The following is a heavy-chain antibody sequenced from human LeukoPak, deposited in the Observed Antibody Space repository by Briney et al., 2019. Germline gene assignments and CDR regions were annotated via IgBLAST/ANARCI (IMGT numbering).Heavy chain of an antibody. CDR2: INHSGST. Sequence: PSETLSLTCAVYGGSFSGYYWSWIRQPPGKRLEWIGEINHSGSTNYNPSLKSRVTISVDTSKNQFSLKLSSVTAADTAVYYCARLVLGDYSDYWGQGTLVTVSS. J-gene: IGHJ4*02. CDR3: ARLVLGDYSDY. V-gene: IGHV4-34*01. D-gene: IGHD3-16*01. CDR1: GGSFSGYY.